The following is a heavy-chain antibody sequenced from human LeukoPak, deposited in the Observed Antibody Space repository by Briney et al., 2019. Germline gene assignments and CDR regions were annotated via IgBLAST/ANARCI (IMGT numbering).Heavy chain of an antibody. Sequence: GGSLRLSCAASGFTFDDYAMHWVRQAPGKGLEWDSGISWNSGSIGYADSVKGRFTISRDNAKNSLYLQMNSLRAEDTALYYCAKATSPLAYSSGWYADYWGQGTLVTVSS. J-gene: IGHJ4*02. CDR2: ISWNSGSI. V-gene: IGHV3-9*01. CDR1: GFTFDDYA. D-gene: IGHD6-19*01. CDR3: AKATSPLAYSSGWYADY.